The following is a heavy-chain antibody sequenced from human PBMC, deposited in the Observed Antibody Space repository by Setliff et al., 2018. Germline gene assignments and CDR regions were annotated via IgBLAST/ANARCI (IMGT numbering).Heavy chain of an antibody. CDR2: IYHSGST. J-gene: IGHJ4*02. D-gene: IGHD4-17*01. Sequence: PSETLSLTCAVSGGSISSSNWWSWVRQPPGKGLEWIGEIYHSGSTNSNPSLKSRVTISVDKSKNQFSLKLSSVTAADPAVYYCARGGDYGEPLDYWGQGTLVTVSS. V-gene: IGHV4-4*02. CDR1: GGSISSSNW. CDR3: ARGGDYGEPLDY.